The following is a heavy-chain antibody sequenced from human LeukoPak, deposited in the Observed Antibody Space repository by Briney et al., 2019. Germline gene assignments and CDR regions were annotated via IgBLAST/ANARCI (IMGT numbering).Heavy chain of an antibody. CDR2: MSGSGGST. CDR1: GFTFSSCG. J-gene: IGHJ4*02. D-gene: IGHD2-15*01. CDR3: AKDWGRGGLFDY. Sequence: GVSLRLSCTACGFTFSSCGMSGVREAPGKGLEGVSDMSGSGGSTCYADSVKGRFTISRDNSMNTLYLQMNSLTAEDTAVYYCAKDWGRGGLFDYWGQGTLVTVSS. V-gene: IGHV3-23*01.